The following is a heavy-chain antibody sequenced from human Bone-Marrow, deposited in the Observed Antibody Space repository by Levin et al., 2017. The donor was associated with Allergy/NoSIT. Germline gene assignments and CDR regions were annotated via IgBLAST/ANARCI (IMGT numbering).Heavy chain of an antibody. J-gene: IGHJ6*02. V-gene: IGHV3-23*01. D-gene: IGHD6-19*01. Sequence: QHGESLKISCAASGFTFSTYAMSWVRQAPGKGLEWVSSISKTGINAHYADSVKGRFIISRDNSKNTLYLQMNSLRAEDTAIYFCAKDALITMAGGFYQYHGMDVWGQGTTVTVSS. CDR1: GFTFSTYA. CDR3: AKDALITMAGGFYQYHGMDV. CDR2: ISKTGINA.